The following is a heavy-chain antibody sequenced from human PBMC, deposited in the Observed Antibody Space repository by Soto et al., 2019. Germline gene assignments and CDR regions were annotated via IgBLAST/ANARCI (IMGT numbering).Heavy chain of an antibody. CDR3: ARLKGTPGYCSSTCCYTFDN. CDR1: GGSFSSSSYY. J-gene: IGHJ4*02. V-gene: IGHV4-39*01. CDR2: IYYSGST. Sequence: SEPMSLTCTVSGGSFSSSSYYWGWKRQPPGKGLEWIGSIYYSGSTYYNPSLKSRVTIFVDTSKNQFSLKLSSVIAADTAVYYCARLKGTPGYCSSTCCYTFDNWGQGTLVTVPS. D-gene: IGHD2-2*02.